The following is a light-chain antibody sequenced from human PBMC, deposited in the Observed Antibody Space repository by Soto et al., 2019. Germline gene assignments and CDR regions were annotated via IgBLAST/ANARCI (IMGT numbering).Light chain of an antibody. CDR3: MQGTHWPWT. CDR1: QSLVYSNGNAY. CDR2: QVS. Sequence: DAVLTQSPLSLPVTLGQPAAISCRSSQSLVYSNGNAYLIGFQQRPGQSPRRLIYQVSTRDAGVPDRFSGSGSGTYFTRTISRVEAEDVGLYYCMQGTHWPWTFGQGTKVEIK. V-gene: IGKV2-30*01. J-gene: IGKJ1*01.